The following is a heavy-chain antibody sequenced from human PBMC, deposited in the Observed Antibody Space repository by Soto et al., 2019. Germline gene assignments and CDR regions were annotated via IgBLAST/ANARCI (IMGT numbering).Heavy chain of an antibody. D-gene: IGHD6-6*01. CDR2: INHSGST. CDR3: ARCVIAARPHHN. J-gene: IGHJ4*01. CDR1: GGSFSGYY. V-gene: IGHV4-34*01. Sequence: NPSETLSLTCAVYGGSFSGYYWSWIRQPPGKGLEWIGEINHSGSTNYNPSLKSRVTISVDTSKNQFSLKLSSVTAADTAVYYCARCVIAARPHHNWVHGTLSTVS.